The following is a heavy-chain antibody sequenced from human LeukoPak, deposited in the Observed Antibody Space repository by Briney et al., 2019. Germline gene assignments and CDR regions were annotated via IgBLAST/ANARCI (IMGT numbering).Heavy chain of an antibody. J-gene: IGHJ4*02. V-gene: IGHV3-11*01. CDR3: ARDTWSGHTYYFDY. CDR1: GFTFSDYY. Sequence: GGSLRLSCAASGFTFSDYYMSWIRQAPGKGLEWVSYISSSGSTIYYADSVKGRFTISRDNAKNSLCLQMNSLRAEDTAVYYCARDTWSGHTYYFDYWGQGTLVTVSS. CDR2: ISSSGSTI. D-gene: IGHD6-25*01.